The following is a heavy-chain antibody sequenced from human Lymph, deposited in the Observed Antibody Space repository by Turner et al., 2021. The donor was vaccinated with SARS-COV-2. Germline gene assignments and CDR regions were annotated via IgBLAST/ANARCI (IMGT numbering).Heavy chain of an antibody. CDR3: ATGPYDFWSGPSPSYYGIDV. CDR1: GYTPTEVS. J-gene: IGHJ6*02. CDR2: FDPEDGET. V-gene: IGHV1-24*01. Sequence: QVQLVQSGAVVQKPGASVKVPCKVSGYTPTEVSMHWVRQSPGKGLEWMGGFDPEDGETIYAQKFQGGVTMNEDTSTDTAYMELSSLRSEDTAVYYCATGPYDFWSGPSPSYYGIDVWGQGTTVTVSS. D-gene: IGHD3-3*01.